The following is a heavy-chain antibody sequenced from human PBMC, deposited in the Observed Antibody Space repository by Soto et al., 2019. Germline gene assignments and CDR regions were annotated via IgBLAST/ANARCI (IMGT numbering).Heavy chain of an antibody. V-gene: IGHV3-23*01. J-gene: IGHJ3*02. CDR3: AKDVARITISGAVQAFDI. CDR1: GFTFSRYA. Sequence: EVQLLESGGGLVQPGGSLRLSCAASGFTFSRYAMSWVRQAPGKGLEWVSGISGVGGSTYYADSVKGRFTISRDNSTDTLYLQMNSLRAEDTAIYYCAKDVARITISGAVQAFDIRCQGTMLTVFS. CDR2: ISGVGGST. D-gene: IGHD3-3*01.